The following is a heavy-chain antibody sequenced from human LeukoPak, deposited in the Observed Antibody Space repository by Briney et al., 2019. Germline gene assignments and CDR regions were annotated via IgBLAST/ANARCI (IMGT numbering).Heavy chain of an antibody. D-gene: IGHD3-3*01. Sequence: GGSLRLTCAASGFTFSSYGMHWVRPAPGKGLEWVAVISYDGSNKYYADSVKGRFTISRDNSKNTLYLQMNSLRAEDTAVYYCAKDPSPASRITIFGVFDYWGQGTLVTVSS. CDR2: ISYDGSNK. CDR1: GFTFSSYG. V-gene: IGHV3-30*18. CDR3: AKDPSPASRITIFGVFDY. J-gene: IGHJ4*02.